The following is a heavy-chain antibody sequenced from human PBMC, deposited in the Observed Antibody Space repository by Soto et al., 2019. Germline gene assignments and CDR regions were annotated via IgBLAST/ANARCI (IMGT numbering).Heavy chain of an antibody. CDR3: ARGISSQGPY. Sequence: QVQLQQWGAGLLKPSETLSLTCAVYGGSFSGYYWSWIRQPPGKGLEWIGEINHSGSTNYNPSLKSRVTISVDTSKHQFSLKLSSVTAADTAVYYCARGISSQGPYWGQGTLVTVSS. V-gene: IGHV4-34*01. J-gene: IGHJ4*02. D-gene: IGHD3-3*02. CDR1: GGSFSGYY. CDR2: INHSGST.